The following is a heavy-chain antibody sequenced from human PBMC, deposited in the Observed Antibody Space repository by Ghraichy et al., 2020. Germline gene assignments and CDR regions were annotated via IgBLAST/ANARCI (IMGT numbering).Heavy chain of an antibody. J-gene: IGHJ4*02. D-gene: IGHD6-13*01. Sequence: LSLTCAASGFTFSDYYMHWVRQAPGKGLEWVSYISSRSSSSNYADSVKGRFTISRDNAEDSLHLQMNSLRAEDTAVYYCVRGQQLTFWGQGTLVTVSS. CDR1: GFTFSDYY. CDR2: ISSRSSSS. CDR3: VRGQQLTF. V-gene: IGHV3-11*06.